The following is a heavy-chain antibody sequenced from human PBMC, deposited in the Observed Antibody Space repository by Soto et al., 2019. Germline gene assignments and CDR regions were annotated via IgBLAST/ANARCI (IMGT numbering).Heavy chain of an antibody. Sequence: LRLSCVGTGLNFDDFAMHWVRQAPGKGLEWVSGITWNSRVLAYADSVKGRFTISRDNARNSLYLQMDSLRDEDTALYYCAKGRYDFWSPYYFDSWGQGTLVTVSS. D-gene: IGHD3-3*01. CDR2: ITWNSRVL. V-gene: IGHV3-9*01. J-gene: IGHJ4*02. CDR3: AKGRYDFWSPYYFDS. CDR1: GLNFDDFA.